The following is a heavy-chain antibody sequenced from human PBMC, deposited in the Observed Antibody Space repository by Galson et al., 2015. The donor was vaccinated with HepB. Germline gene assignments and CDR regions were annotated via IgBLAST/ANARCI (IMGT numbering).Heavy chain of an antibody. CDR2: ISSSSSYI. CDR3: ARWVGDGYKGKPLPFDY. Sequence: SLRLSCAASGFTFSSYSMNWVRQAPGKGLEWVSSISSSSSYIYYADSVKGRFTISRDNAKNSLYLQMNSLRAEDTAVYYCARWVGDGYKGKPLPFDYWGQGTLVTVSP. CDR1: GFTFSSYS. D-gene: IGHD5-24*01. J-gene: IGHJ4*02. V-gene: IGHV3-21*01.